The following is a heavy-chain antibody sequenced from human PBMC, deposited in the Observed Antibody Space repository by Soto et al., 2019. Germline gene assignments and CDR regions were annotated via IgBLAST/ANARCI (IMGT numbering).Heavy chain of an antibody. J-gene: IGHJ4*02. Sequence: SETLSLTCTVSGGSGSSGGYYWSWIRQHPGTGLEWIGYIYYSGTTYFNPSLKSRASISLDTSKNEFSLKLTSVTAADTAVYYCARRALPQCINGVCYKDGFWDYWGQGALVTVSS. D-gene: IGHD2-8*01. CDR1: GGSGSSGGYY. CDR3: ARRALPQCINGVCYKDGFWDY. CDR2: IYYSGTT. V-gene: IGHV4-31*03.